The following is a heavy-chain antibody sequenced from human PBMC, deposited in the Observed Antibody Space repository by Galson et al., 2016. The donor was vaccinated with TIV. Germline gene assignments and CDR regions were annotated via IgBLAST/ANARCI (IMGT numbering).Heavy chain of an antibody. D-gene: IGHD3-22*01. CDR1: GYTFTNYN. J-gene: IGHJ6*02. CDR3: ARDRGSMTMILVVDYHYGMDV. Sequence: SVKVSCKASGYTFTNYNINWVRQAPGKGLEWMGWINPKTFNTGSAQKFRGRVSMTTDTSTTTASMELRSLRSDDTAVYFCARDRGSMTMILVVDYHYGMDVWGQGTTVTVSS. CDR2: INPKTFNT. V-gene: IGHV1-8*01.